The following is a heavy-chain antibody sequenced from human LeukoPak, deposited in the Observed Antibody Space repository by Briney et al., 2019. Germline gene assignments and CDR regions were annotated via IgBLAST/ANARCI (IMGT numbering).Heavy chain of an antibody. CDR2: INNDGSSI. D-gene: IGHD6-19*01. J-gene: IGHJ4*02. CDR3: ARVDTDTSGYYFDY. CDR1: GFTFSSYW. Sequence: GGSLRLSCAASGFTFSSYWMHWVRQAPGKGLVWVSRINNDGSSISYADSVKGRFTISRDNAKNTLYQQMNSLSAEDTALYCCARVDTDTSGYYFDYWGQGTLVTVSS. V-gene: IGHV3-74*01.